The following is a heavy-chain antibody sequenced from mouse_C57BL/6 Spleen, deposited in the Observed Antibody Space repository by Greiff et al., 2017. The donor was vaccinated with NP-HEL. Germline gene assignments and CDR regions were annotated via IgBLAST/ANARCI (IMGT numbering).Heavy chain of an antibody. CDR2: IWSGGST. V-gene: IGHV2-2*01. D-gene: IGHD2-5*01. Sequence: VQLVESGPGLVQPSQSLSITCTVSGFSLTSYGVHWVRQSPGKGLEWLGVIWSGGSTDYNAAFISRLSISKDNSKSQVFFKMNSLQADDTAIYYCARNRAYYSNYDYAMDYWGQGTSVTVSS. J-gene: IGHJ4*01. CDR1: GFSLTSYG. CDR3: ARNRAYYSNYDYAMDY.